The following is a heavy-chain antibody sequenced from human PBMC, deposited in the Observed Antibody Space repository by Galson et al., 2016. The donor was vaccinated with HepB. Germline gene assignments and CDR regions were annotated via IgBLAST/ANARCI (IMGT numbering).Heavy chain of an antibody. CDR2: ISDDGSNK. CDR1: GFTFSNYG. J-gene: IGHJ4*02. CDR3: AKDVTQSYDTSGYYFDY. V-gene: IGHV3-30*18. D-gene: IGHD3-22*01. Sequence: SLRLSCAASGFTFSNYGMHWVRQAAGKGLEWVAVISDDGSNKYHADSVKGRFTVSRDNSKNTLYLQMNSLRAEDTAVYYCAKDVTQSYDTSGYYFDYWGQGTLVTVSS.